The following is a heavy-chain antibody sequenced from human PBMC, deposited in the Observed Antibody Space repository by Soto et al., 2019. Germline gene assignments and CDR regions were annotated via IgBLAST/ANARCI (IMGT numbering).Heavy chain of an antibody. D-gene: IGHD1-26*01. CDR2: ISYDGTNK. CDR1: GFTFRSYG. Sequence: PRGSLRLTCGASGFTFRSYGMHWIRQAPGKGLEWVALISYDGTNKYYADSVRGRFTISRDNSKNTLYLEMNTLRVEDTAVYYCAKVLPATGIEGGGDAFDIWGQGTMVTVSS. CDR3: AKVLPATGIEGGGDAFDI. J-gene: IGHJ3*02. V-gene: IGHV3-30*18.